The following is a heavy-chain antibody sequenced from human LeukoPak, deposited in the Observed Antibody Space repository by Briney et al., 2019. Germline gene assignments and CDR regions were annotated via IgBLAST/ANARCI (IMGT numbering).Heavy chain of an antibody. D-gene: IGHD3-16*01. V-gene: IGHV5-51*01. Sequence: GGSLEISCKGLGYIFPNYWLGWVPQMPGKGLEGMGFIYAGDSDTTYSPLFQGEFTISADKTNNSVYLQWSNLKASDTAAYYCARRGGGRDYYYMDVWGKGTTVTVSS. CDR1: GYIFPNYW. CDR3: ARRGGGRDYYYMDV. J-gene: IGHJ6*03. CDR2: IYAGDSDT.